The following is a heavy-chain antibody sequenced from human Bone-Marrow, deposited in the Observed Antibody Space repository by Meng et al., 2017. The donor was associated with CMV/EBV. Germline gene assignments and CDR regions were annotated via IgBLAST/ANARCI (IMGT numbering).Heavy chain of an antibody. CDR3: AKDGEIYQLLYYWYFDL. CDR2: IRYDGSNK. D-gene: IGHD2-2*02. V-gene: IGHV3-30*02. Sequence: GGSLKISCAASGFTFSSYGIHWVRQAPGKGLEWVAFIRYDGSNKFYADSVKGRFTISRDNSKNTLFLQMNSLRAEDTAVYYCAKDGEIYQLLYYWYFDLWGRGTLVTVSS. CDR1: GFTFSSYG. J-gene: IGHJ2*01.